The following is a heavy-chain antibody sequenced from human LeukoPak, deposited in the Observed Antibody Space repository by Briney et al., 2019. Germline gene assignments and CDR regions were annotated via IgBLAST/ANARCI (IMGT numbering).Heavy chain of an antibody. D-gene: IGHD6-19*01. CDR1: GFTFSSYA. Sequence: PGGSLRLSCAASGFTFSSYAMSWVRQAPGKGLEWVGFIRSKAYGGTTEYAASVKGRFTISRDDSKSIAYLQMNSLKTEDTAVYYCTRGGLWGLVNFDYWGQGTLVTVSS. CDR3: TRGGLWGLVNFDY. J-gene: IGHJ4*02. CDR2: IRSKAYGGTT. V-gene: IGHV3-49*04.